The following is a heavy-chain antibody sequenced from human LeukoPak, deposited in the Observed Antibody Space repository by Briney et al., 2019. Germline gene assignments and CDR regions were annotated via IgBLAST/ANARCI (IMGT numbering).Heavy chain of an antibody. CDR2: MNPNSGNT. D-gene: IGHD3-10*01. CDR1: GYTFTSYD. CDR3: ARGDYGSRGGYYYYYMDV. J-gene: IGHJ6*03. V-gene: IGHV1-8*03. Sequence: ASVKVSCKASGYTFTSYDINWVRQATGQGLEWMGWMNPNSGNTGYAQKFQGRVTITRNTSISTAYMELSSLRSEDTAVYYCARGDYGSRGGYYYYYMDVWGKGTTVTVSS.